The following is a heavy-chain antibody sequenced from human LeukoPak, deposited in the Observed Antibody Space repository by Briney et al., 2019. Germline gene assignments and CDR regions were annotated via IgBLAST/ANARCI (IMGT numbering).Heavy chain of an antibody. V-gene: IGHV3-21*01. Sequence: PGGSLRLSCAASGFTFSSYSMNWVRQAPGKGLEWVSSISSSSSYIYYADSVKGRFTISRDNSKNTLYLQMNSLRAEDTAVYYCAKDGFGELFSLDYYYYYMDVWGKGTTVTVSS. CDR3: AKDGFGELFSLDYYYYYMDV. J-gene: IGHJ6*03. CDR1: GFTFSSYS. CDR2: ISSSSSYI. D-gene: IGHD3-10*01.